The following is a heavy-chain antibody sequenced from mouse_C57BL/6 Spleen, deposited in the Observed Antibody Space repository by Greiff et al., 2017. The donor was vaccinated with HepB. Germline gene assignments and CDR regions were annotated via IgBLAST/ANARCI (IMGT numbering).Heavy chain of an antibody. CDR3: ASEYYSNYHYAMDY. D-gene: IGHD2-5*01. V-gene: IGHV1-77*01. CDR2: IGPGSGST. J-gene: IGHJ4*01. CDR1: GYTFTDYY. Sequence: QVNVKQSGAELVKPGASVKISCKASGYTFTDYYINWVKQRPGQGLEWIGKIGPGSGSTYYNEKFKGKATLTADKSSSTAYMQLSSLTSEDSAVYFCASEYYSNYHYAMDYWGQGTSVTVSS.